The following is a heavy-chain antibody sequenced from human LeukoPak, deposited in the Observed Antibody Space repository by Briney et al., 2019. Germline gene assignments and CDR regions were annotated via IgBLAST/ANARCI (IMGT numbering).Heavy chain of an antibody. V-gene: IGHV3-30*02. J-gene: IGHJ3*02. D-gene: IGHD6-13*01. CDR2: IRYDGSNK. CDR1: GFTFSSYG. Sequence: PGGSLRLSCAASGFTFSSYGMHWVRQAPGKGLEWVAFIRYDGSNKYYADSVKGRFTISRDNSKNTLYLQMNSLRAEDTAVYYCAKENAAAGTVNDAFDIWGQGTMVTVSS. CDR3: AKENAAAGTVNDAFDI.